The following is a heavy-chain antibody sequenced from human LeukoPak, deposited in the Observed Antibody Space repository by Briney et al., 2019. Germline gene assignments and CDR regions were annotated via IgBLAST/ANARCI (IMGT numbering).Heavy chain of an antibody. CDR1: GFTFSTYA. Sequence: GGSLRLSCAASGFTFSTYAVHWVRQAPGEGLEWVAVISSGGSDKYHAGSVKGRFTISRDNSKNTLYLQMDSLRSEDTAVYYCARGEDQGNQDYWGQGTLVTVSS. V-gene: IGHV3-30*03. CDR2: ISSGGSDK. CDR3: ARGEDQGNQDY. J-gene: IGHJ4*02. D-gene: IGHD1-14*01.